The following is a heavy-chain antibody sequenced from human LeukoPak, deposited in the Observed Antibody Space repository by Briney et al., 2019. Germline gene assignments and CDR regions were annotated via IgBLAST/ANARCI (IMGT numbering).Heavy chain of an antibody. D-gene: IGHD3-3*01. Sequence: QPGGSLRLSCAASTFTFSRYWMHWVRQAPGKGLVWVSRINSDGTNTYYADSVKGRFTISRDNTKNTLYLQMNSLRTEDTAVYYCARDRAAFGVVQVGYWGQGTLDTVSS. V-gene: IGHV3-74*01. CDR1: TFTFSRYW. CDR3: ARDRAAFGVVQVGY. CDR2: INSDGTNT. J-gene: IGHJ4*02.